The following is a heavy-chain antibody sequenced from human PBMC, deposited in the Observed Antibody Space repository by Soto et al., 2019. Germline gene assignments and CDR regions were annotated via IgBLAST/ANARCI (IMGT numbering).Heavy chain of an antibody. CDR1: GXXXTXXX. V-gene: IGHV1-46*01. CDR3: XXXXXXXXXXXXXXXWFDX. J-gene: IGHJ5*02. Sequence: QVQLVQSGAEVKKPGASVKVSCKASGXXXTXXXXXXVRQXXGQXLEWMGIINPSGGSTSYAQKFQGRVTMTRDTSTSTVYMELSSLRSXXTAVXXXXXXXXXXXXXXXXXXWFDXWXQGTLVTVSS. CDR2: INPSGGST.